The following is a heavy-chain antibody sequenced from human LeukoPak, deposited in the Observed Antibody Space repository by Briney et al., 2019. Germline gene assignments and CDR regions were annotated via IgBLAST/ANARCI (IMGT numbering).Heavy chain of an antibody. V-gene: IGHV4-61*02. D-gene: IGHD3-10*01. CDR1: GGSISSGSYY. CDR2: IYTSGST. J-gene: IGHJ5*02. Sequence: SQTLSLTCTVSGGSISSGSYYWSWIRQPAGKGLEWIGRIYTSGSTNYNPSLKSRVTISVDTSKNQFSLKLSSVTAADTAVYYCARSGPKNEPPRYYGSGSYYNVRYQNWFDPWGQGTLVTVSS. CDR3: ARSGPKNEPPRYYGSGSYYNVRYQNWFDP.